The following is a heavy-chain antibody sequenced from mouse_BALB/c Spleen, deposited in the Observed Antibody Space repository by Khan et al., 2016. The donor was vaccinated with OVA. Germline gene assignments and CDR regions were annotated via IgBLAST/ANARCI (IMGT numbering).Heavy chain of an antibody. D-gene: IGHD3-3*01. V-gene: IGHV5-6-3*01. J-gene: IGHJ2*01. CDR2: INSNGGST. CDR1: GFTFSSYG. Sequence: EVQLVESGGGLVQPGGSLKLSCAASGFTFSSYGMSWVRQTPDKRLELVATINSNGGSTYYPDSVKGRFTISRDNAKNTLYLQLSRLTSEDTAMFYCAGRARTINWGQGTTLTVSS. CDR3: AGRARTIN.